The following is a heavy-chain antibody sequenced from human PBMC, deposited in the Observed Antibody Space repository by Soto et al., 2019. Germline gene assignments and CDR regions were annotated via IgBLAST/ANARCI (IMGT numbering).Heavy chain of an antibody. V-gene: IGHV4-39*07. J-gene: IGHJ4*02. D-gene: IGHD3-16*01. CDR1: GGSISSGPYS. Sequence: SETLSLTCTVSGGSISSGPYSWGWIRQPPGEGLEWIGTFYYSERTHYNPSLESRVTISVDTSKNQFSLKLSSVTAADTAVYYCARRYGGNFDYWGQGTLVTVSS. CDR3: ARRYGGNFDY. CDR2: FYYSERT.